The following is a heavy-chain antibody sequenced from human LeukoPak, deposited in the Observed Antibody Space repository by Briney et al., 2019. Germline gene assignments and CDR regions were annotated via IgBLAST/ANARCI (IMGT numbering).Heavy chain of an antibody. D-gene: IGHD4-17*01. CDR2: IYYSGST. V-gene: IGHV4-39*02. CDR3: ARDGLYGDYDAPDGVQGY. CDR1: GGSISSSSYY. Sequence: PSETLSLTCTVSGGSISSSSYYWGWIRQPPGKGLEWIGSIYYSGSTYYNPSLKSRVTISVDTSKNQFSLKLSSVIAADTAVYYCARDGLYGDYDAPDGVQGYWGQGTLVTVSS. J-gene: IGHJ4*02.